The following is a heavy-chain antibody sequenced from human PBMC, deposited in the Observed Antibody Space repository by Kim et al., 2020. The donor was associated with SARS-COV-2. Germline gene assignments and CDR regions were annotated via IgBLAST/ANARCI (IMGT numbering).Heavy chain of an antibody. D-gene: IGHD3-10*01. J-gene: IGHJ1*01. CDR2: IYYSGST. Sequence: SETLSLTCTVSGGSISSYYWSWIRQPPGKGLEWIGYIYYSGSTNYNPSLKSRVTISVDTSKNQFSLKLSSVTAADTAVYYCARVGYYGSGSYYSEYFQHWGQGTLVTVSS. V-gene: IGHV4-59*01. CDR1: GGSISSYY. CDR3: ARVGYYGSGSYYSEYFQH.